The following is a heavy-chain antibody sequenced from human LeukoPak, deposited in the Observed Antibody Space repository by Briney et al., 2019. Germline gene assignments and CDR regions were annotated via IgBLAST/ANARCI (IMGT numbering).Heavy chain of an antibody. J-gene: IGHJ4*02. D-gene: IGHD5-24*01. Sequence: NPSETRSLTCTVSGGSISSSSYYWGWIRQPPGKGLEWIGSIYYTGSKYYNPSLKSRVTISVDTSKNQFSLKLNSVTAADTAVYYCARRGNGYSYFDYWGQGTLVTVSS. CDR3: ARRGNGYSYFDY. CDR2: IYYTGSK. V-gene: IGHV4-39*01. CDR1: GGSISSSSYY.